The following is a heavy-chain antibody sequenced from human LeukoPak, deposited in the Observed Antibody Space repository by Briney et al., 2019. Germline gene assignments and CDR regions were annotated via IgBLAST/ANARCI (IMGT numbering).Heavy chain of an antibody. CDR1: GGSFSGYY. Sequence: SPSETLSLTCAVYGGSFSGYYWSWIRQPPGKGLEWIGEINHSGSTNYNPSPKSRVTISVDTSKNQFSLKLSSVTAADTAVYYCARSYYDTSATIFGVVTTYYYYMDVWGKGTTVTVSS. J-gene: IGHJ6*03. V-gene: IGHV4-34*01. CDR3: ARSYYDTSATIFGVVTTYYYYMDV. D-gene: IGHD3-3*01. CDR2: INHSGST.